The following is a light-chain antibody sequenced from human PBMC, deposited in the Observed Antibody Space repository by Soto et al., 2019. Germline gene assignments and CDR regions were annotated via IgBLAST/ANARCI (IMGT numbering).Light chain of an antibody. Sequence: EIVMTQSPATLSVSPGERATLSCRASQSVSSNLACYQQKPGQAPRLLIYGASTMATGIPARFSGSGSGTEFTLTISSLQSEDFAVYYCQQYNNWPSWTFGQGTKVEIK. J-gene: IGKJ1*01. CDR2: GAS. V-gene: IGKV3-15*01. CDR3: QQYNNWPSWT. CDR1: QSVSSN.